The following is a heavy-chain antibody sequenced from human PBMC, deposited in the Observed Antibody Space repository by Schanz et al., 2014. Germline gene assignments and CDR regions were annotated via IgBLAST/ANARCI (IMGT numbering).Heavy chain of an antibody. CDR2: IASGGSHT. J-gene: IGHJ6*02. CDR3: AKAFRTTKYYGMDV. CDR1: GFTFSSYT. D-gene: IGHD1-1*01. V-gene: IGHV3-NL1*01. Sequence: QVQLVESGGGVVQPGRSLRLSCAASGFTFSSYTMHWVRQAPGTGLEWVSTIASGGSHTFYADSVTGRFTISGDNSKNTLFLQMNSLRAEDTAVYYCAKAFRTTKYYGMDVWGQGTLVTVSS.